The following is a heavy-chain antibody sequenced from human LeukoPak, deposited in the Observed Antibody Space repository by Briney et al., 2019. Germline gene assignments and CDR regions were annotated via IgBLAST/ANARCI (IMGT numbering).Heavy chain of an antibody. CDR3: AKEYSAFDI. V-gene: IGHV3-23*01. Sequence: RAGGSLRLSCAASGFTFSSYAMSWVRQAPGKGLEGVSAISGSGGSTYYADSVKGRFTISRDNSKNTLYLQMNSLRAEDTAIYYCAKEYSAFDIWGQGTMVTVSS. CDR1: GFTFSSYA. J-gene: IGHJ3*02. CDR2: ISGSGGST. D-gene: IGHD1-26*01.